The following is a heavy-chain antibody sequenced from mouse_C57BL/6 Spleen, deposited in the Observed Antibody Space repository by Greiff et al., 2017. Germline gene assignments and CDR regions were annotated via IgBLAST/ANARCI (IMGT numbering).Heavy chain of an antibody. CDR1: GYTFTSYW. CDR2: IYPSDSET. V-gene: IGHV1-61*01. CDR3: ARGGSSYSYAMDY. D-gene: IGHD1-1*01. J-gene: IGHJ4*01. Sequence: VQLQQPGAELVRPGSSVKLSCKASGYTFTSYWMDWVKQRPGQGLEWIGNIYPSDSETHYNQKFKDKATLTVDKSSSTAYMQLSSLTSEDSAVYYCARGGSSYSYAMDYWGQGTSVTVSS.